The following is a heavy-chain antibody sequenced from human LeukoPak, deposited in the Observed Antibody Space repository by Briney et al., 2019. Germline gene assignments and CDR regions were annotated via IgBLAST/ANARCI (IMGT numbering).Heavy chain of an antibody. CDR1: EFAVTSSH. CDR2: LYSGGST. J-gene: IGHJ4*02. V-gene: IGHV3-66*02. D-gene: IGHD3-10*01. Sequence: GSLRLSCEASEFAVTSSHMIWVRRAPGKGPEWVSVLYSGGSTYYAYSVKGRFTISRDDSRNTLYLQMNSLRPEDTAVYHCAAGQTLWNYFDFWGQGTLVTVSS. CDR3: AAGQTLWNYFDF.